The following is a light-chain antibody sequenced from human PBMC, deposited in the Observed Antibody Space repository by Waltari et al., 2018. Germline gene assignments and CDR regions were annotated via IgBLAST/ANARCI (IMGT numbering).Light chain of an antibody. CDR2: AAS. CDR3: QQSYSTPRT. Sequence: DIQMTQSPSSLSASVGDRVTITCRASQSISNNLNWYQQKPGKAPKLLIYAASSLQSGVPSRLSGSGSGTDFTLTISSLQPEDFATYYCQQSYSTPRTFDQGTKLEIK. J-gene: IGKJ2*02. CDR1: QSISNN. V-gene: IGKV1-39*01.